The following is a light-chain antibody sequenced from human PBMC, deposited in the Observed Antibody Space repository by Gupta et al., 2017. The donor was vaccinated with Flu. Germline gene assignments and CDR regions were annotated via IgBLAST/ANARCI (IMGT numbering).Light chain of an antibody. J-gene: IGKJ5*01. CDR1: QSVSSN. V-gene: IGKV3-15*01. CDR3: QQYENGRGT. Sequence: EIVMTQSPATLSVSPGERATLSCRASQSVSSNLAWYQQKPGQAPRLLIYGASTRVTGIPVRFSGSGSGTDFTLVISSLQSEDFAVYYCQQYENGRGTFGQGTRLEMK. CDR2: GAS.